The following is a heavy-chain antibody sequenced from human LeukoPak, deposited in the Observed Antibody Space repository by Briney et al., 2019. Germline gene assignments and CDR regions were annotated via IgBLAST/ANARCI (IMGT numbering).Heavy chain of an antibody. Sequence: SGTLSLTCTVSGGSISSYYWSWVRQPPGKGLEWVSYIYYTGSTNYNPSIKSRVTKSVDSFKMQISRKLSSVTAADTGACYCARSLRPDYWGQGTLVTVSS. CDR2: IYYTGST. CDR1: GGSISSYY. D-gene: IGHD6-6*01. V-gene: IGHV4-59*01. CDR3: ARSLRPDY. J-gene: IGHJ4*02.